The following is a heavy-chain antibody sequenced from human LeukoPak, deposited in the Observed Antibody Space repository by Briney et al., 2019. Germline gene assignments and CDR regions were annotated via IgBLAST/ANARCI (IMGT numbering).Heavy chain of an antibody. J-gene: IGHJ6*04. V-gene: IGHV5-51*01. CDR2: IYPGDSDT. CDR3: ARGAAGTTPDYYYFGLDV. D-gene: IGHD1-7*01. CDR1: GYRFTDYC. Sequence: GKSLNISCKGSGYRFTDYCIGGVREIPGQGLEWMGIIYPGDSDTRYSPSFQGQVTISADKSINTAHLQWSSLKASDTAMYYCARGAAGTTPDYYYFGLDVWGKGTTVRVSS.